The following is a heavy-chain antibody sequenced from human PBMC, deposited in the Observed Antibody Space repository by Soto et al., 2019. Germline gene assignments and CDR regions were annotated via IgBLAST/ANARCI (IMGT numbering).Heavy chain of an antibody. V-gene: IGHV1-69*06. D-gene: IGHD2-2*01. CDR2: IVPLFGRA. CDR1: GGTFSSFD. Sequence: QVHLVQSGAEVKKPDSSVKVSCKASGGTFSSFDITWVRQAPGEGLEWLGGIVPLFGRADYAQNFQGRVTITAVKSPGTAYLEMRNLREADTAVYFCATSFGGRPIVVIIRGMVFDPWGSGTLITVSS. J-gene: IGHJ5*02. CDR3: ATSFGGRPIVVIIRGMVFDP.